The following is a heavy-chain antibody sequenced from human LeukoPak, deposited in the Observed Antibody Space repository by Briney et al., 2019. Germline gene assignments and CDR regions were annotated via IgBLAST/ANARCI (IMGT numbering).Heavy chain of an antibody. V-gene: IGHV1-18*01. CDR2: ISVYNGNT. CDR3: ARGSEQWPNDY. Sequence: ASVKVSCEASGYTFTNYGISWVRQAPGQGLEWMGWISVYNGNTNYAQKFQGRVTMATDTSTTTAYMELRSLRSDDTAVYFCARGSEQWPNDYGGQGTLVTISS. D-gene: IGHD6-19*01. CDR1: GYTFTNYG. J-gene: IGHJ4*02.